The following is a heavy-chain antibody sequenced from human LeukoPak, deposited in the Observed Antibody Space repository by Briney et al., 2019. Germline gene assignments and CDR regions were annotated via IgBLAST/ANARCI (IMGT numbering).Heavy chain of an antibody. Sequence: RASETLSLTCTVSGGSISSYYWSWIRQPPGKGLEWIGYIYYSGSTNYNPSLKSRVTISVDTSKNQFSLKLSSVTAADTAVYYCARKKGYGSGSMGKGYYYGMDVWGQGTTVTVSS. CDR2: IYYSGST. D-gene: IGHD3-10*01. CDR3: ARKKGYGSGSMGKGYYYGMDV. CDR1: GGSISSYY. V-gene: IGHV4-59*01. J-gene: IGHJ6*02.